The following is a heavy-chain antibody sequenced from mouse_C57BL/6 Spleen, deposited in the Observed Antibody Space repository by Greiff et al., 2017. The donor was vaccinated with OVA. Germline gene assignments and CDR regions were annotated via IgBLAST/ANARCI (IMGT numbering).Heavy chain of an antibody. D-gene: IGHD1-2*01. CDR1: GYTFTDYY. J-gene: IGHJ3*01. V-gene: IGHV1-26*01. Sequence: EVQLQQSGPELVKPGASVKISCKASGYTFTDYYMNWVKQSPGKSLEWIGDINPNNGGTSYNQKFKGKATLTVDKSSSTAYMELRSLTSEDSAVYYCARGYPFAYWGQGTLVTVSA. CDR3: ARGYPFAY. CDR2: INPNNGGT.